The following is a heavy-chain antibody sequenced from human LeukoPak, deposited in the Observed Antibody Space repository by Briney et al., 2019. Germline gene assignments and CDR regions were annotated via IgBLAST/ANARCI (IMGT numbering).Heavy chain of an antibody. CDR1: GYTSITYY. J-gene: IGHJ4*02. Sequence: ASVKVSCKASGYTSITYYIHWVRQAPGQGLEWMGVISPSGGATTYAQKFQGRVTMTGDTSTSTVYMELSSLRSEDTAVYYCARSRLLLDYWGQGTLVTVSS. CDR3: ARSRLLLDY. D-gene: IGHD2-21*02. V-gene: IGHV1-46*01. CDR2: ISPSGGAT.